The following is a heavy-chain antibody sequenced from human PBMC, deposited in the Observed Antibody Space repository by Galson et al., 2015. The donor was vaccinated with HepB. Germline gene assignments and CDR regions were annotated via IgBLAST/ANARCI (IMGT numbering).Heavy chain of an antibody. CDR2: ISGSGGST. D-gene: IGHD5-18*01. J-gene: IGHJ4*02. CDR3: AKDKGFYGYGRSLDY. Sequence: SLRLSCAASGFTFSSYAMSWVRQAPGKGLEWVSAISGSGGSTYYADSVKGRFTISRDNSKNTLYLQMNSLRAEDTAVYYCAKDKGFYGYGRSLDYWGQGTLVTVSS. V-gene: IGHV3-23*01. CDR1: GFTFSSYA.